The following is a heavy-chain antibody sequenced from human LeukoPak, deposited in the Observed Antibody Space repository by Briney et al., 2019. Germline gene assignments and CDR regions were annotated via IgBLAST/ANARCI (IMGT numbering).Heavy chain of an antibody. D-gene: IGHD3-9*01. CDR3: ARLGYYDALTDILDDF. CDR1: GFIFSSNY. J-gene: IGHJ4*02. Sequence: PGGSLRLSCAASGFIFSSNYMSWVRQAPGKGLEWVSIIYSGGSTYYADSVKGRFTISRDISKNTLHLQMNSLRAEDTAVYYCARLGYYDALTDILDDFWGQGTLVSVSS. CDR2: IYSGGST. V-gene: IGHV3-53*01.